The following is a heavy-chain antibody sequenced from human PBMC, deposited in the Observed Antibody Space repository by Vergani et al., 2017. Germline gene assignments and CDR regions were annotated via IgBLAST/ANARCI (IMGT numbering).Heavy chain of an antibody. J-gene: IGHJ3*02. CDR3: ARGRVKGIVVVPAWVGPAFDI. CDR2: INHSGST. V-gene: IGHV4-39*07. CDR1: GGSISSSSYY. Sequence: QLQLQESGPGLVKPSETLSLTCTVSGGSISSSSYYWGWIRQPPGKGLEWIGEINHSGSTNYNPSLKSRVTISVDTSKNQFSLKLSSVTAADTAVYYCARGRVKGIVVVPAWVGPAFDIWGQGTMVTVSS. D-gene: IGHD2-2*01.